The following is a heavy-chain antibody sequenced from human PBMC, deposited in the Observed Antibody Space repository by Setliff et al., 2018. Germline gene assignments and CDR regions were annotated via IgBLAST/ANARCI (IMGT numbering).Heavy chain of an antibody. CDR2: TIPMFGST. CDR1: GDTFRSYG. D-gene: IGHD5-18*01. V-gene: IGHV1-69*05. Sequence: SVKVSCKASGDTFRSYGISWVRQAPGQGLEWMGGTIPMFGSTSYAQKFQGRFTIITDESTTTAYMELSSLGSEDTAVYYCAREGVDTRSSTDYRYYMDVWGKGTTVTVSS. J-gene: IGHJ6*03. CDR3: AREGVDTRSSTDYRYYMDV.